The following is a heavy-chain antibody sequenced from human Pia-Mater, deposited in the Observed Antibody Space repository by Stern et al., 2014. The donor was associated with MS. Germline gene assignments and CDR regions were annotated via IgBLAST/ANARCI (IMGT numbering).Heavy chain of an antibody. J-gene: IGHJ4*02. CDR1: GFTYTDYW. CDR2: ISNDGNHK. CDR3: AKHLAERPFDY. D-gene: IGHD1-1*01. V-gene: IGHV3-30*18. Sequence: DQLVESGGGLVQPGGSLRLSCAASGFTYTDYWMRWVRQAPGKGPEWVAVISNDGNHKYYAGSVKDRFTISRDNSKNTLYLQMNSLRVEDTAVYYCAKHLAERPFDYWGQGTLVTVSS.